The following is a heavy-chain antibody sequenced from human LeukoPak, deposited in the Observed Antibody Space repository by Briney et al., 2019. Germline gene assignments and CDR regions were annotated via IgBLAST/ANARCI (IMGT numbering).Heavy chain of an antibody. V-gene: IGHV3-43*01. D-gene: IGHD3-10*01. CDR2: ISWEGHTT. Sequence: GGSLRLSCAASGFTFDDYAMHWVRQTPGKGLQWVSLISWEGHTTYYADSVRGRFTISRDNTKNSLFLEMKSLTTDDTAFYYCTRDTDFGSPTNYFDHWGQGTLVSVSS. CDR1: GFTFDDYA. CDR3: TRDTDFGSPTNYFDH. J-gene: IGHJ4*02.